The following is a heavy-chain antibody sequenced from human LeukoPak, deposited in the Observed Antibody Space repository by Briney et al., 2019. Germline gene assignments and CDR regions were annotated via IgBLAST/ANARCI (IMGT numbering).Heavy chain of an antibody. Sequence: SETLSLTCTVSGGSISSYYWSWIRQPPGKGLEWIGYIYCSGSTNYNPSLKSRVTISVDTSKNQFSLKLSSVTAADTAVYYCARAEYYFDYWGQGTLVTVSS. V-gene: IGHV4-59*01. CDR1: GGSISSYY. CDR2: IYCSGST. CDR3: ARAEYYFDY. J-gene: IGHJ4*02.